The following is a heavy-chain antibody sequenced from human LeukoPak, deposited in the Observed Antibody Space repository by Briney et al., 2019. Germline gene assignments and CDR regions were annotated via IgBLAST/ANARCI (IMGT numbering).Heavy chain of an antibody. CDR1: GGSISSGGYY. CDR3: ARDRRPIAVAGVLRNWFDP. V-gene: IGHV4-31*03. D-gene: IGHD6-19*01. CDR2: IYYCGST. Sequence: SETLSDTCTVSGGSISSGGYYWSWIRQHPGKGLEWIGYIYYCGSTYYNPSLKSRVTISVDTSKNQFSLKLSSVTAADTAVYYCARDRRPIAVAGVLRNWFDPWGQGTLVTVPS. J-gene: IGHJ5*02.